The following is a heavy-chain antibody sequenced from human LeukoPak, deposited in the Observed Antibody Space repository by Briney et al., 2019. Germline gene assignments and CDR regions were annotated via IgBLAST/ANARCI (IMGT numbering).Heavy chain of an antibody. CDR3: ARIGADGYRFDY. V-gene: IGHV4-39*01. Sequence: PSETLSLTCTVSGGSISSSSHYWGWIRQPPGKGLEWIGSIYYSGSTYYNPSLKSRVTISVDTSKNQFSLKLSSVTAADTAVYYCARIGADGYRFDYWGQGTLVTVSS. D-gene: IGHD3-16*02. CDR1: GGSISSSSHY. J-gene: IGHJ4*02. CDR2: IYYSGST.